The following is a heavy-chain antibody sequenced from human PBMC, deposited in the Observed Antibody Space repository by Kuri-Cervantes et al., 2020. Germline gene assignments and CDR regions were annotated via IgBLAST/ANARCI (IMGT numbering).Heavy chain of an antibody. Sequence: GSLRLSCTVSGGSISSYYWSWIRQPPGKGLEWIGYIYYSGSTNYNPSLKGRVTISVDTSKNQFSLKLSSVTAADTAVYYCARVIAAAGLTFDYWGQGTLVTVSS. J-gene: IGHJ4*02. CDR2: IYYSGST. V-gene: IGHV4-59*13. D-gene: IGHD6-13*01. CDR3: ARVIAAAGLTFDY. CDR1: GGSISSYY.